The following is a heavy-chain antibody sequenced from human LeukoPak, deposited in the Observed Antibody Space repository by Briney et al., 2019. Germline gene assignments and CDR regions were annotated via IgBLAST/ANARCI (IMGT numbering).Heavy chain of an antibody. Sequence: GGSLRLSCAASGFTFSSYSMNWVRQAPGKGLEWVSSISSSSSYIYYADSVKGRFTISRDNAKNALYLQMNSLRAEDTAVYYCAREDQLLFDYWGQGTLVTVSS. CDR3: AREDQLLFDY. CDR1: GFTFSSYS. V-gene: IGHV3-21*01. D-gene: IGHD2-2*01. J-gene: IGHJ4*02. CDR2: ISSSSSYI.